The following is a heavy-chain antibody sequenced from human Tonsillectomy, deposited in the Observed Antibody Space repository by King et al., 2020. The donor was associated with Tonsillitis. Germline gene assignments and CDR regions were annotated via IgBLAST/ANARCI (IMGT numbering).Heavy chain of an antibody. CDR1: GFTFSSYA. CDR3: AKDFWGHQWLPDY. J-gene: IGHJ4*02. D-gene: IGHD6-19*01. V-gene: IGHV3-23*04. Sequence: VQLVESGGGLVQPGGSLRLSCAASGFTFSSYAMSWVRQAPGKGLEWVSGISGSGGSTYYADSVKGRFTISRDNSKNTLYLRMNSLRAEDTAVYYCAKDFWGHQWLPDYWGQGTLVTVSS. CDR2: ISGSGGST.